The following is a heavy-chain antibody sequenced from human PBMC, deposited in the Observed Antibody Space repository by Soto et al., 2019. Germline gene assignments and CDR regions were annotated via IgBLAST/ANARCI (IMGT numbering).Heavy chain of an antibody. D-gene: IGHD2-8*02. Sequence: SETLSLTCTVSGGSISSSSYYWGWIRQPPGKGLEWIGSIYYSGSTYYNPSLTSRVTISVDTSKNQFSLKLSSVTAADTAVYYCARHRTETGDFDYWGQGTLVTVSS. CDR2: IYYSGST. J-gene: IGHJ4*02. CDR1: GGSISSSSYY. V-gene: IGHV4-39*01. CDR3: ARHRTETGDFDY.